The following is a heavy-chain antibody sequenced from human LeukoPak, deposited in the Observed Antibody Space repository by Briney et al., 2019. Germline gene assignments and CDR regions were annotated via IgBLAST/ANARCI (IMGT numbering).Heavy chain of an antibody. Sequence: GGSLRLSCAASGFTSSSYAMSWLRQAPGKGLEWVSTVSANGVGTYYTDSVKGRFTISRDNSKNTLYLQMNSLRAEDTAVYHCAKEAGHWDFDYWGQGTLVTVSS. J-gene: IGHJ4*02. CDR3: AKEAGHWDFDY. V-gene: IGHV3-23*01. CDR2: VSANGVGT. CDR1: GFTSSSYA. D-gene: IGHD7-27*01.